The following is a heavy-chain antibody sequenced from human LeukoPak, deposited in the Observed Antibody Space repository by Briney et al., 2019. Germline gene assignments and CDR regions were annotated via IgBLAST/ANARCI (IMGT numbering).Heavy chain of an antibody. D-gene: IGHD3-10*01. V-gene: IGHV3-66*01. CDR2: IYSGGST. J-gene: IGHJ6*02. CDR1: GFTVSSNY. Sequence: GGSLRLSCAGSGFTVSSNYMSWVRQAPGKGLEWVSVIYSGGSTYYADSVKGRFTISRDNSKNTLYLQMNSLRAEDTAVYYCATDYFGSGSYYNGSPYYYGMDVWGQGTTVTVSS. CDR3: ATDYFGSGSYYNGSPYYYGMDV.